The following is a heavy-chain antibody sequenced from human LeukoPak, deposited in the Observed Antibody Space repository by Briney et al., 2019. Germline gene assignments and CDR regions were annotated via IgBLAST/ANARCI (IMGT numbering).Heavy chain of an antibody. Sequence: PGGSLRLSCAASGFTFSSYWMHWVRQAPGKGLVWVSRINSDGSSTSHADSVKGRFTISRDNAKNTLYLQMNSLRAEDTAVYYCAKSYSSSWYFDYWGQGTLVTVSS. CDR3: AKSYSSSWYFDY. V-gene: IGHV3-74*01. CDR1: GFTFSSYW. D-gene: IGHD6-13*01. J-gene: IGHJ4*02. CDR2: INSDGSST.